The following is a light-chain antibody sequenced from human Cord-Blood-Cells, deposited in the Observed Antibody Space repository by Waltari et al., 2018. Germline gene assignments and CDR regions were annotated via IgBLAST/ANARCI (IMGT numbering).Light chain of an antibody. CDR1: QGISSA. V-gene: IGKV1-13*02. Sequence: AIQLTQSPSSLSASVGARVTITCRAIQGISSALAGYQQNPGKAPKLLIYDASSLESGLPSRFSGSGSVTDFTLTISSLQPEDFATYYCQQFNSYPLTFGGGTKVEIK. CDR3: QQFNSYPLT. J-gene: IGKJ4*01. CDR2: DAS.